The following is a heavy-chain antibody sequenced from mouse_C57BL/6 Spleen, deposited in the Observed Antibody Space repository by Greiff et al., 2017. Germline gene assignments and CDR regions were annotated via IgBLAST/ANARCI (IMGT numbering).Heavy chain of an antibody. CDR1: GYTFTSYW. V-gene: IGHV1-50*01. CDR3: ARWRDY. J-gene: IGHJ4*01. CDR2: IDPSDSYT. Sequence: QVQLQQPGAELVKPGASVKLSCKASGYTFTSYWMQWVKQRPGQGLEWIGEIDPSDSYTNYNQKFKGKATLTVDTSSSTAYMQLSSLTSEDSAVYYCARWRDYWGQGTSVTVSS.